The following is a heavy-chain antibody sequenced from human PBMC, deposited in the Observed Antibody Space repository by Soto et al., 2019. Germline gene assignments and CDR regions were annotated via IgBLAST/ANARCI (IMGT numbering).Heavy chain of an antibody. CDR2: INHSGST. V-gene: IGHV4-34*01. J-gene: IGHJ4*02. D-gene: IGHD5-18*01. CDR1: GGSFSGYY. Sequence: QVQLQQCGAGLLKPSETLSLTCAVYGGSFSGYYWSWIRQPPGKGLEWIWEINHSGSTNYNPSLKSRVIISVDTSKSQLSLKLSSVTAAETAVYYCEREGYSYGQGDYWGQGTLVTVSS. CDR3: EREGYSYGQGDY.